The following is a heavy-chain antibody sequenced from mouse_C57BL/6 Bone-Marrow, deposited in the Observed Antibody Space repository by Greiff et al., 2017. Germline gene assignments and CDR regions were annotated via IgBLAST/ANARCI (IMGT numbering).Heavy chain of an antibody. V-gene: IGHV1-54*01. CDR1: GYAFTNYL. D-gene: IGHD2-4*01. J-gene: IGHJ3*01. CDR2: INPGSGGT. CDR3: AGDDSAWFAY. Sequence: VKLMESGAELVRPGTSVKVSCKASGYAFTNYLVEWVKQRPGQGLEWIGVINPGSGGTNYNEKFKGKATLTEGKSSSTAYMQLSSLTSEDSAVYFCAGDDSAWFAYWGQGTLVTVSA.